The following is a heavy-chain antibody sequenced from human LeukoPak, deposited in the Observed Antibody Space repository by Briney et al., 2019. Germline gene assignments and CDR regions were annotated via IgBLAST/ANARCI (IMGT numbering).Heavy chain of an antibody. V-gene: IGHV3-48*03. D-gene: IGHD3-22*01. CDR2: ISSSGSTI. CDR3: ARGGNTKLGYDSSGYGY. CDR1: GFTFSSYE. Sequence: GGSLRLSCAASGFTFSSYEMNWVRQAPGKGLEWVSYISSSGSTIYYADSVKGRFTISRDNAKNSLYLQMNSLRAEDTAVYYCARGGNTKLGYDSSGYGYWGQGTLVTISS. J-gene: IGHJ4*02.